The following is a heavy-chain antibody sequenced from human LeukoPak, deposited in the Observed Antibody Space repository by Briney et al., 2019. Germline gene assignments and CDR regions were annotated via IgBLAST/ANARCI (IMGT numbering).Heavy chain of an antibody. CDR1: GFTFSSYS. CDR3: ARVRNPYYFDY. J-gene: IGHJ4*02. V-gene: IGHV3-48*01. Sequence: TGGSLRLSCAASGFTFSSYSMNWVRQAPGKGLEWVSYISSSSSTIYYADSVKGRFTISRDNAKNSLYLQMNSLRAEDTAVYYCARVRNPYYFDYWGQGTLVTVSS. CDR2: ISSSSSTI.